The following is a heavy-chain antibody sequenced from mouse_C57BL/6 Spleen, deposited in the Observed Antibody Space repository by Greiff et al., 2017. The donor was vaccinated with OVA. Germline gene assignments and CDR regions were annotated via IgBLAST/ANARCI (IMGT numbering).Heavy chain of an antibody. V-gene: IGHV10-1*01. CDR1: GFSFNTYA. D-gene: IGHD6-1*01. J-gene: IGHJ4*01. CDR3: VSQGRNYAMDY. Sequence: EVQLVESGGGLVQPKGSLKLSCAASGFSFNTYAMNWVRQAPGKGLEWVARIRSKSNNYATYYADSVKDRFTISRDDSESMLYLQMNNLKTEDTAMYYCVSQGRNYAMDYWGLGTSVTVSS. CDR2: IRSKSNNYAT.